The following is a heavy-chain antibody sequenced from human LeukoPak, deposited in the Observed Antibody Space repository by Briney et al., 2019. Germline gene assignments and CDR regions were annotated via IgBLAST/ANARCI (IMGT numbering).Heavy chain of an antibody. D-gene: IGHD3-22*01. V-gene: IGHV3-23*01. Sequence: PGGSLRLSCAASGFTFSSYAMSWVRQAPGKGLEWVSAISGSGGSTYYADSVKGRFTISRDNSKNTLYLQMNSLRAEDTAVYYCAKGASNYYDSSGYYYPFDYWGQGTLVTVSS. CDR3: AKGASNYYDSSGYYYPFDY. J-gene: IGHJ4*02. CDR1: GFTFSSYA. CDR2: ISGSGGST.